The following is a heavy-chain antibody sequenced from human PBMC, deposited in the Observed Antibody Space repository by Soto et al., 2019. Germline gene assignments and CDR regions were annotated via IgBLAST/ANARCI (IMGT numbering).Heavy chain of an antibody. CDR2: ISYDGSNE. D-gene: IGHD6-13*01. CDR3: ARGSHSSTWPEYFQH. CDR1: GFTFSSYA. Sequence: QVQLVESVGGVVQPGRSLRLSCAASGFTFSSYAMHWVRQAPGKGLEWVAVISYDGSNEYYADSVKGRFTISKDNSKNTLYLQMNSLIAEDTAVYYCARGSHSSTWPEYFQHWGQGTLLTVSS. J-gene: IGHJ1*01. V-gene: IGHV3-30-3*01.